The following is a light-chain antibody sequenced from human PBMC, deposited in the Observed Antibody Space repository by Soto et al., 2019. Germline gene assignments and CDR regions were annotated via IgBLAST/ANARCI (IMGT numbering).Light chain of an antibody. J-gene: IGKJ4*01. CDR3: QQSNSSPPT. Sequence: DIQMTQSPSALSASVGDRVTITCRASQSITNYLNWYQHKQGQAPNLLIFAASTLQAGVPSRFRGSGSGTDVTLTINSLQSEDFATYFCQQSNSSPPTFGGGNKVDIK. V-gene: IGKV1-39*01. CDR2: AAS. CDR1: QSITNY.